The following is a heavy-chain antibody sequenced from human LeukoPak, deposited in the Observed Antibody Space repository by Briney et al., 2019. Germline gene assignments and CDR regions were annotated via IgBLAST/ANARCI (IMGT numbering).Heavy chain of an antibody. CDR2: IYTSGST. CDR1: GGSISSYY. J-gene: IGHJ3*02. CDR3: ARDEYVTCSSTSCPPVIQAFDI. D-gene: IGHD2-2*01. V-gene: IGHV4-4*07. Sequence: PSETLSLTCTVSGGSISSYYWSWIRQPAGKGLEWIGRIYTSGSTNYNPSLKSRVTMSVDTSKNQFSLKLSSVTAADTAVYYCARDEYVTCSSTSCPPVIQAFDIWGQGTMVTVSS.